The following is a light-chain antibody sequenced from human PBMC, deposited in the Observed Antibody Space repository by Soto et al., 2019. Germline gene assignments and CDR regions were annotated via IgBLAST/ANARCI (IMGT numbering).Light chain of an antibody. Sequence: EIVLTQSPGTLSLSPGERATLSCRASQSVSSSYLAWYQQKPGQAPRLLIYGASSRATGIPDRFSGSGSGTDFTLTIISLEPEDFGVYYCQQYGSSPITFGQGTRLEI. CDR3: QQYGSSPIT. V-gene: IGKV3-20*01. J-gene: IGKJ5*01. CDR1: QSVSSSY. CDR2: GAS.